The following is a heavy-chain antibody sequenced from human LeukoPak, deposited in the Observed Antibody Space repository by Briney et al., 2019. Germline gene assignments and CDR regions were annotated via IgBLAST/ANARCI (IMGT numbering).Heavy chain of an antibody. D-gene: IGHD6-19*01. CDR2: IYYSGST. V-gene: IGHV4-59*08. CDR1: GGSISSYY. Sequence: SETLSLTCTVSGGSISSYYWTWTRQPPGKGLEWIGYIYYSGSTNYNPSLRSRVTISVDTSKNQFSLKLSSVTVADTAVYYCARQSRGMAVAGLDYWGQGTLVTVS. CDR3: ARQSRGMAVAGLDY. J-gene: IGHJ4*02.